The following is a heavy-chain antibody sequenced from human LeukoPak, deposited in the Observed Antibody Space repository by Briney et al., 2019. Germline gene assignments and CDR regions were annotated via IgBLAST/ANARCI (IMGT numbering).Heavy chain of an antibody. CDR3: ARDRDYYNYFEY. V-gene: IGHV3-7*04. CDR2: IKHDGSEK. D-gene: IGHD3-10*01. CDR1: GFTLSRYW. Sequence: GGSLRLSCAASGFTLSRYWMSWVRQAPGKGLEWVANIKHDGSEKYYVDSVKGRFTISRDNAKNSLYLQMNSLRGEDAAVYYCARDRDYYNYFEYWGQGTLVTVSS. J-gene: IGHJ4*02.